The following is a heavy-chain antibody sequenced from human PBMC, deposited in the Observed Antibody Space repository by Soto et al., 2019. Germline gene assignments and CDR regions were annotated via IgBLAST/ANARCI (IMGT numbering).Heavy chain of an antibody. J-gene: IGHJ2*01. V-gene: IGHV4-34*01. CDR3: ARESHDILTGPPWVWYFDL. D-gene: IGHD3-9*01. CDR2: INDGGSI. CDR1: GGSFSGYY. Sequence: QVQLQQWGAGPLRPLETLSLTCGVSGGSFSGYYWAWIRQSPGKGLEWIGEINDGGSINYNPSLKSRVRISVDTSKNHYSLNLRSVTAADTAVYYCARESHDILTGPPWVWYFDLWGRGTLVTVSS.